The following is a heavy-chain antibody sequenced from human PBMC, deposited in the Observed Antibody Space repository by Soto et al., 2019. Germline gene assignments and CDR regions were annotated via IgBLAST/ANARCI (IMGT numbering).Heavy chain of an antibody. J-gene: IGHJ4*02. V-gene: IGHV3-30*18. CDR2: ISYDGSNK. CDR3: AKELGEYCTGGSCYYLDY. Sequence: QVQLVESGGGVVQPGRSLRLSCAASGFTFSTYGMHWVRQAPGKGLEWVAVISYDGSNKYYADSVKGRSTISRDNSKNTLFLQMNSLRAEDTAVYYCAKELGEYCTGGSCYYLDYWCQGTLVTVSS. D-gene: IGHD2-15*01. CDR1: GFTFSTYG.